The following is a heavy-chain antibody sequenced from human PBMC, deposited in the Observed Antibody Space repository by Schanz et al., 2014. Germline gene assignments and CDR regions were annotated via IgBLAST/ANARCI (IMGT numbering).Heavy chain of an antibody. CDR1: GFIFNDYY. V-gene: IGHV3-11*04. Sequence: QVQLVESGGGLVKPGGSLRLSCAASGFIFNDYYMNWIRQAPGKGLEWLSYISRDGTTSYYADSVKGRFTISRDNSKNTLYLQMNSLRAEDTAVYYCARELLESPLFDYWGQGTLVTVSS. CDR2: ISRDGTTS. CDR3: ARELLESPLFDY. D-gene: IGHD1-1*01. J-gene: IGHJ4*02.